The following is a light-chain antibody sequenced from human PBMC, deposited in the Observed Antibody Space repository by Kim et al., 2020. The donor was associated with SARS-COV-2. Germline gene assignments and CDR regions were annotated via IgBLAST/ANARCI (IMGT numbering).Light chain of an antibody. J-gene: IGKJ2*01. CDR2: QAS. V-gene: IGKV1-5*01. Sequence: SASVGDRVSITCRASQMIETYLAWYQQKPGKAPALLIYQASSLHIGVPSRFSGSGSGTEFTLTINSLQPDDFATYYCQHYIRFPYTFGQGTKLEI. CDR1: QMIETY. CDR3: QHYIRFPYT.